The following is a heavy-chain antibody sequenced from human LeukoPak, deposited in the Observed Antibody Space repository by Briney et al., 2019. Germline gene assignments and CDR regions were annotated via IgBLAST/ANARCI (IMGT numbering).Heavy chain of an antibody. D-gene: IGHD5-12*01. Sequence: GGSLRLSCAASGFTFSSYAMHWVRQAPGKGLEWVAVISYDGSNKYYADSVKGRFTISRDNSKNTLYLQMNSLRAEDTAVYYCARDRYEQSPHYYCYGMDVWGQGTTVTVSS. CDR1: GFTFSSYA. CDR3: ARDRYEQSPHYYCYGMDV. V-gene: IGHV3-30-3*01. CDR2: ISYDGSNK. J-gene: IGHJ6*02.